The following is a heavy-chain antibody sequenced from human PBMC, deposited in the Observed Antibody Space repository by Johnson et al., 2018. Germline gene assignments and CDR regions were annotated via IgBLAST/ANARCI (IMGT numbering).Heavy chain of an antibody. Sequence: VQLVQSGGGLVQPGGSLRLSCAVSGFTFSDFWMSWVRQAPGKGLEWLAKIKPDGSEGYYVDSVKGRFTISRDNARNSLYLQMNSLRAEDTAMYYCARVPGRYYMDVWGKGTTVTVSS. CDR2: IKPDGSEG. J-gene: IGHJ6*03. D-gene: IGHD1-14*01. CDR3: ARVPGRYYMDV. CDR1: GFTFSDFW. V-gene: IGHV3-7*01.